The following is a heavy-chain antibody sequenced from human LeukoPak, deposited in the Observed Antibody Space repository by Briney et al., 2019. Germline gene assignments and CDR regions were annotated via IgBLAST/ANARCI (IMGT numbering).Heavy chain of an antibody. CDR1: GGTFSSYI. CDR2: IIPVFKTP. Sequence: SVKVSCKASGGTFSSYIISWVRQAPGQGLEWMGEIIPVFKTPNYAQKFQGRVTITTDESTGTAYMELSTLRSEDTAVYYCAMRQRKIAGESQPSTHLFEYWGQGTLVTVSS. CDR3: AMRQRKIAGESQPSTHLFEY. V-gene: IGHV1-69*05. D-gene: IGHD2-2*01. J-gene: IGHJ4*02.